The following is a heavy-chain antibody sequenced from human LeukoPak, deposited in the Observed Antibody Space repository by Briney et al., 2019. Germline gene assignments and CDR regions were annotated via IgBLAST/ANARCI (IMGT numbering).Heavy chain of an antibody. V-gene: IGHV3-33*01. CDR3: ARDKGVVVTAIGYFDY. D-gene: IGHD2-21*02. CDR1: GFTFSSYG. Sequence: GRSLRLFCAASGFTFSSYGMHWDRQAPGKGLEWVAVIWYDGSNKYYADSVKGRFTISRDNSKNTLYLQMNSLRAEDTAVYYCARDKGVVVTAIGYFDYWGQGTLVTVSS. CDR2: IWYDGSNK. J-gene: IGHJ4*02.